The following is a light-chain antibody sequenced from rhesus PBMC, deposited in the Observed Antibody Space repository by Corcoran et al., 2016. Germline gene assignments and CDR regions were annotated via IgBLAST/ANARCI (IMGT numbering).Light chain of an antibody. CDR1: QSLLHSDGNTY. Sequence: DVVMTQSPLSLPITPGQPASISCRSSQSLLHSDGNTYLSWYHQKPGQPPRLWIYQVSKRYSGVPARFSGRGAGTDFTLKISRVEAEDVGFYYCGQGTKVPPYSFGQGTKVEIK. CDR2: QVS. CDR3: GQGTKVPPYS. J-gene: IGKJ2*01. V-gene: IGKV2-62*02.